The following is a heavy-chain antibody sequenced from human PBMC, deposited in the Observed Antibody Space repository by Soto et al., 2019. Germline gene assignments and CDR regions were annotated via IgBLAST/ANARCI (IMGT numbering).Heavy chain of an antibody. Sequence: EVQLVESGGGLIQPGGSLRLSCAASGFTVSSNYMSWVRQAPGKGLEWVSVIDSGGSTYYADSVKGRFTISRDNSKNTLYLQMNSLRAEDTAVYYCARGAIVGAPSSPPYYYYGMDVWGQGTTVTVSS. J-gene: IGHJ6*02. CDR2: IDSGGST. V-gene: IGHV3-53*01. D-gene: IGHD1-26*01. CDR3: ARGAIVGAPSSPPYYYYGMDV. CDR1: GFTVSSNY.